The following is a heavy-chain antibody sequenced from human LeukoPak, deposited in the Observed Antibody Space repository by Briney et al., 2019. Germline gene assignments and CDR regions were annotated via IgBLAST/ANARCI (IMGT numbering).Heavy chain of an antibody. CDR3: ARVGAIDHDAFDI. CDR2: IYYSGST. J-gene: IGHJ3*02. Sequence: PSETLSLTCTVSGGSISSSSYYWGWIRQPPGKGLEWIGSIYYSGSTYYNPSLKSRVTISVDTSKNQFSLKLSSVTAADTAVYYCARVGAIDHDAFDIWGQGTMVTVSS. D-gene: IGHD1-26*01. CDR1: GGSISSSSYY. V-gene: IGHV4-39*07.